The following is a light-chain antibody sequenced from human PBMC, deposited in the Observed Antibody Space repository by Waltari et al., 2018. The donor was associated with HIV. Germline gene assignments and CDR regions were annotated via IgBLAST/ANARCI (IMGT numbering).Light chain of an antibody. J-gene: IGLJ2*01. CDR1: IGNNY. V-gene: IGLV1-51*02. CDR2: ENH. CDR3: GTWDNSLSVL. Sequence: IGNNYVSWYQHLPGTAPKLLIYENHKRPSGIPDRFSGSKSGTSATLGITGLQTGDGADYYCGTWDNSLSVLFGGGTKLTVL.